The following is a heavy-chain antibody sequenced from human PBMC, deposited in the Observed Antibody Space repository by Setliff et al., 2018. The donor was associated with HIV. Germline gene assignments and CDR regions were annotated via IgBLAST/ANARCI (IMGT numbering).Heavy chain of an antibody. CDR3: ATDLKGNYLDYFDS. Sequence: SVKVSCKASGGTFSDYSISWVRQAPGQGLEWMGGIIPFFGRENYAQKFQGRVAITADESTNTAYMELNTLRSEDTAVYYCATDLKGNYLDYFDSWGQGTLVTVSA. D-gene: IGHD1-7*01. CDR2: IIPFFGRE. CDR1: GGTFSDYS. J-gene: IGHJ4*02. V-gene: IGHV1-69*13.